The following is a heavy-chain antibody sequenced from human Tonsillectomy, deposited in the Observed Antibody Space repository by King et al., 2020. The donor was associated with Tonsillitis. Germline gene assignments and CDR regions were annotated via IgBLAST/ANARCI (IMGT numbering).Heavy chain of an antibody. Sequence: VQLVESGGDLVKPGGSLRLSCAASGFTFSDAWMTWVRQAPGKGLEWVGLIKSKPDGGTTEYAAPVRGRFTISRDDSKNTLYLQMNSLKTEDTAVYYCTSETIGGYNWNDVFDYWDQGTLVTVSS. D-gene: IGHD1-20*01. CDR2: IKSKPDGGTT. V-gene: IGHV3-15*01. J-gene: IGHJ4*02. CDR3: TSETIGGYNWNDVFDY. CDR1: GFTFSDAW.